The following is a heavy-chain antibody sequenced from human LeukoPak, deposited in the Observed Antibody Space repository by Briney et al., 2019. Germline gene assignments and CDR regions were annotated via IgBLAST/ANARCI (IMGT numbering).Heavy chain of an antibody. J-gene: IGHJ4*02. CDR1: GFTVSNNY. Sequence: PGGSPRLSCAASGFTVSNNYMRWVRQAPGKGLEWVSLIYSGGATFYADAVKGRFTISRDGSKNTLYLQMNSLRAEDTAVYYCARDPPAVAANTYGWGQGTLVTVSS. D-gene: IGHD6-6*01. CDR3: ARDPPAVAANTYG. V-gene: IGHV3-66*01. CDR2: IYSGGAT.